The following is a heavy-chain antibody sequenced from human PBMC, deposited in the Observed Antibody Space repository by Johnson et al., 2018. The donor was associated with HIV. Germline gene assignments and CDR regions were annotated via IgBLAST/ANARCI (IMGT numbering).Heavy chain of an antibody. V-gene: IGHV3-30*02. CDR3: AKDGSSSWYNGAFDI. CDR2: IWYDGNNK. CDR1: RFSFSRYG. D-gene: IGHD6-13*01. J-gene: IGHJ3*02. Sequence: QVQLVESGGGLVQRGGSLRLSCAASRFSFSRYGMHWVRQAPGKGLEWVAVIWYDGNNKYYADSVKGRFTISRDNSKNTLYLQMNSLRAEDTAVYYCAKDGSSSWYNGAFDIWGQGTMVTVSS.